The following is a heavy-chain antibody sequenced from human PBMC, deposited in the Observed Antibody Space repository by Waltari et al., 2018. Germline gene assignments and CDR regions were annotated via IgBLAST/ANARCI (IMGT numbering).Heavy chain of an antibody. D-gene: IGHD3-3*01. V-gene: IGHV3-7*03. CDR2: INKDGSKK. J-gene: IGHJ4*02. CDR3: ARDEEWSSDR. CDR1: GFTFSSHW. Sequence: EVQLVESGGGLVQPGGSLRLSCAASGFTFSSHWMNWVRQAPGKGLDWVAIINKDGSKKFYVDSVRGRFTVSRDNAKNSLYLQMNSLRVDDTAVYYCARDEEWSSDRWGRGTLVTVSS.